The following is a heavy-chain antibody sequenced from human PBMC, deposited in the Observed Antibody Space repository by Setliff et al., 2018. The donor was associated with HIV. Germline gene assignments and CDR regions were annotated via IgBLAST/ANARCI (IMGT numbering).Heavy chain of an antibody. Sequence: PSETLSLTCTVSRDSINGHWWSWIRQPPGKVLEWTGSIHYSGITHYNPSLKSRLTMSVDTSKNQVSLKLTSVTAADTAVYYCARYKCINFACVGFDIWGQGTVVTVSS. CDR3: ARYKCINFACVGFDI. D-gene: IGHD3-9*01. J-gene: IGHJ3*02. CDR2: IHYSGIT. V-gene: IGHV4-59*11. CDR1: RDSINGHW.